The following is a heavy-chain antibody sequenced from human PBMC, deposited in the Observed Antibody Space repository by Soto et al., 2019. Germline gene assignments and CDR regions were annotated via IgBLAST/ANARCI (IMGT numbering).Heavy chain of an antibody. CDR2: ISAYNGNT. CDR3: AREGGGYIGGVHYPPNWYFDL. Sequence: QVQLVQSGAEVKKPGASVKVSCKASGYTFTSYGISWVRQAPGQGLEWMGWISAYNGNTNYAQKLQGRVTMTTDTSTNTAYMELRSLRSDDTAVHYCAREGGGYIGGVHYPPNWYFDLWGRGTLVTVSS. CDR1: GYTFTSYG. D-gene: IGHD3-16*01. J-gene: IGHJ2*01. V-gene: IGHV1-18*04.